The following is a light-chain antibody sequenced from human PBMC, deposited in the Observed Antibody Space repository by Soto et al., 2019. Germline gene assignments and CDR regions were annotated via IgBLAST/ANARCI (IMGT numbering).Light chain of an antibody. CDR2: SNH. CDR1: SSNIGRNT. J-gene: IGLJ1*01. Sequence: QSVLTQPPSASGTPGQRVTISCSGSSSNIGRNTVTWYRQVPGTAPKLLIYSNHQRSSGVPDRFSGSKSGTSASLAISGLQSGDESDYYCASWDDSLTGYVFGTGTKGTVL. CDR3: ASWDDSLTGYV. V-gene: IGLV1-44*01.